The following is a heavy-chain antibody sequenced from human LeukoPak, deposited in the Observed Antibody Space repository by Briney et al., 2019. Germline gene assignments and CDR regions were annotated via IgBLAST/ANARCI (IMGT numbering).Heavy chain of an antibody. CDR3: ARDEQLVFDY. J-gene: IGHJ4*02. D-gene: IGHD6-13*01. CDR2: INWNGDTT. CDR1: GFTFDDYG. Sequence: GGPLRLSCAASGFTFDDYGMSWVRQAPGKGLEWLSYINWNGDTTTYADSVKGRFTISRDNTKSSLYLQMNSLRAEDTAFYFCARDEQLVFDYWGQGTLVTVSS. V-gene: IGHV3-20*04.